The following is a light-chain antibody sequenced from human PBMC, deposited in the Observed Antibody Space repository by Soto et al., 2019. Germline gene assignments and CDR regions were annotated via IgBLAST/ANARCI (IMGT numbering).Light chain of an antibody. J-gene: IGLJ3*02. CDR2: GNS. V-gene: IGLV1-40*01. Sequence: QSVLTQPPSVSGAPGPRVTISCTGSSSNIGAGYDVHWYQQLPGTAPKLLIYGNSNRPSGVPDRFSGSKSGTSASLAITGLQAEEEADYYCQSYDSSLSGSVFGGGTQLTVL. CDR1: SSNIGAGYD. CDR3: QSYDSSLSGSV.